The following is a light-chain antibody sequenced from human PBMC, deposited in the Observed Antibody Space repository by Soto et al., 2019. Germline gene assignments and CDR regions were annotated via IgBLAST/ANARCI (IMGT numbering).Light chain of an antibody. CDR2: GAS. J-gene: IGKJ2*01. V-gene: IGKV3-11*01. Sequence: EIVLTQSPATLSLSPGERATLSCRASQSVSSYLAWYQQKPGQAPRLLIYGASNRATGIPARFSGSGSGTDFTLTISSLEPEDFAVYYCQQRRNWPPTFGQGTKLEIK. CDR1: QSVSSY. CDR3: QQRRNWPPT.